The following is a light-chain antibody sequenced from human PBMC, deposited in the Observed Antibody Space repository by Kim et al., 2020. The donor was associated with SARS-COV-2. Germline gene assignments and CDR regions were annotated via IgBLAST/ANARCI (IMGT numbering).Light chain of an antibody. V-gene: IGLV2-11*01. CDR2: DVS. J-gene: IGLJ3*02. CDR1: SSDVGGYNY. CDR3: CSYAGSYTWV. Sequence: GRSATISSTGTSSDVGGYNYVSWYQQHPGKAPNLMIYDVSKRPAGVPDRFSGSKSGNTASLTISGLQAEDGADYYCCSYAGSYTWVFGGGTQLTVL.